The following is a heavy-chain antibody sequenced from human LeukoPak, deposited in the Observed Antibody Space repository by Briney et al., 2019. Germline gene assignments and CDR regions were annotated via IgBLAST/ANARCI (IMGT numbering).Heavy chain of an antibody. D-gene: IGHD3-9*01. V-gene: IGHV3-48*03. CDR1: GFGFSSYE. J-gene: IGHJ4*02. CDR2: INSLGTTA. Sequence: GGSLRLSCVTSGFGFSSYEMNWVRQAPGKGLEWISYINSLGTTADHADSVKGRFTISRDNAKNSLYLQLSSLRAEDTAVYYCARDGDFRYFDYWGQGTLVTVSP. CDR3: ARDGDFRYFDY.